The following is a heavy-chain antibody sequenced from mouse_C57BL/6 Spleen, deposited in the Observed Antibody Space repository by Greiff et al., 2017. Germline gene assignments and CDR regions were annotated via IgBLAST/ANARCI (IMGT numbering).Heavy chain of an antibody. V-gene: IGHV1-52*01. CDR1: GYTFTSYW. D-gene: IGHD2-12*01. Sequence: QVQLQQSGAELVRPGSSVKLSCKASGYTFTSYWMHWVKQRPIQGLEWIGNIDPSDSETHYNQKFKDKATLTVDKSSSTAYMQLSSLTSEDSAVYYCTTLGGYYFDYWGQGTTLTVSS. CDR3: TTLGGYYFDY. J-gene: IGHJ2*01. CDR2: IDPSDSET.